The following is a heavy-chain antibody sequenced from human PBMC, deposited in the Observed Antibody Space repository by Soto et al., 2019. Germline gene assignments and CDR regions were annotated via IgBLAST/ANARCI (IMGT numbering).Heavy chain of an antibody. CDR1: GFTFDDYT. Sequence: GGSLRLSCAASGFTFDDYTMHWVRQAPGKGLEWVSLISWDGGSTYYADSVKGRFTISRDNSKNSLYLQMNSLRTEDTALYYCAKDGYYDILTPRIQHYYYGMDVWGQGTTVTVSS. D-gene: IGHD3-9*01. CDR2: ISWDGGST. V-gene: IGHV3-43*01. J-gene: IGHJ6*02. CDR3: AKDGYYDILTPRIQHYYYGMDV.